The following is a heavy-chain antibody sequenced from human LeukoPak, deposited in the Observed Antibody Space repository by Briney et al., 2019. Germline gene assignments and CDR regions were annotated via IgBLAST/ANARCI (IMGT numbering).Heavy chain of an antibody. V-gene: IGHV3-48*02. J-gene: IGHJ4*02. CDR2: INSISQTI. Sequence: GGSLRLSCVASGFTFSACAMNWVRQAPGRGLEWVSYINSISQTIYYADSVKGRFTISRDNAKNSLYLQMNRLRDEDTAVYYCARAFLGGDYWGQGTLVTVSS. CDR3: ARAFLGGDY. CDR1: GFTFSACA. D-gene: IGHD3-3*02.